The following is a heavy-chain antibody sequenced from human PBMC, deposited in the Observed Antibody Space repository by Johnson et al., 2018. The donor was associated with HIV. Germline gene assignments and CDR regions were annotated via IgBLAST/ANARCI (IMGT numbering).Heavy chain of an antibody. D-gene: IGHD6-6*01. CDR1: GFTFSSNP. J-gene: IGHJ3*02. CDR3: ARDSSNSFRFEMYAFDI. Sequence: VQLVESGGGVVQPGRSLRLSCAASGFTFSSNPMHWVRQAPGKGLEWVAVMSYDGINKYYADSVKGRFTISRDNSKNTLYLQMNSLRPEDTAVYYCARDSSNSFRFEMYAFDIWGQGQWSPSLQ. V-gene: IGHV3-30-3*01. CDR2: MSYDGINK.